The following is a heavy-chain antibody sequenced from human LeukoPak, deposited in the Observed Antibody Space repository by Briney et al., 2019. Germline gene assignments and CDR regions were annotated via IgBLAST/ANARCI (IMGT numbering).Heavy chain of an antibody. Sequence: GGSLRLSCAASGFTFSNAWMSWVRQAPGKGLEWVGRIESKTDGGTTDYAAPVKGRFTISRDDSKSTLYLQMNSLKTEDTAVYYCTTAGGSYLARGGVFDYWGQGTLVTVSS. J-gene: IGHJ4*02. V-gene: IGHV3-15*04. CDR2: IESKTDGGTT. CDR3: TTAGGSYLARGGVFDY. CDR1: GFTFSNAW. D-gene: IGHD1-26*01.